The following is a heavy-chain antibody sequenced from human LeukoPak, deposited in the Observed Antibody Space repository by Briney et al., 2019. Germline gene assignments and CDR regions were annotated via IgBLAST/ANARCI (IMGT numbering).Heavy chain of an antibody. D-gene: IGHD3-10*01. V-gene: IGHV4-34*01. J-gene: IGHJ4*02. CDR2: INHSGST. CDR3: ARQGGSGEIDY. Sequence: PSETLSLTCAVSGGSFSGYYWSWIRQPPGKGLEWIGEINHSGSTNYNPSLKSRVTISVDTSKNQFSLKLSSVTAADTAVYYCARQGGSGEIDYWGQGTLVTVSS. CDR1: GGSFSGYY.